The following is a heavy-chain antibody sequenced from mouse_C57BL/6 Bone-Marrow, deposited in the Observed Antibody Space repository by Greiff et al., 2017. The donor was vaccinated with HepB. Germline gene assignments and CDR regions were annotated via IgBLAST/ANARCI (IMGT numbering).Heavy chain of an antibody. D-gene: IGHD1-1*01. J-gene: IGHJ2*01. V-gene: IGHV14-4*01. Sequence: VQLQQSGAELVRPGASVKLSCTASGFNIKDDYMHWVKQRPEQGLEWIGWIDPENGDTEYASKFQGKATITADTSSNTADLQLSSLTSEDTAVYYCTTYLLLRDWGQGTTLTVSS. CDR1: GFNIKDDY. CDR2: IDPENGDT. CDR3: TTYLLLRD.